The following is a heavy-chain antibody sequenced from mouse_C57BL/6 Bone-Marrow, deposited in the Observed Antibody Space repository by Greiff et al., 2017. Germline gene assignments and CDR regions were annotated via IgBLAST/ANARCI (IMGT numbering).Heavy chain of an antibody. V-gene: IGHV1-50*01. Sequence: VQLQQPGAELVKPGASVKLSCKASGYTFTSYWMQWVKQRPGQGLEWIGEIDPSDSYTNYNQKFKGKATLTVDTSSSTAYMQLRSLTSEDSAVYYCARRGAYGNLYMDYWGQGTSLTVSS. J-gene: IGHJ2*02. D-gene: IGHD2-1*01. CDR3: ARRGAYGNLYMDY. CDR2: IDPSDSYT. CDR1: GYTFTSYW.